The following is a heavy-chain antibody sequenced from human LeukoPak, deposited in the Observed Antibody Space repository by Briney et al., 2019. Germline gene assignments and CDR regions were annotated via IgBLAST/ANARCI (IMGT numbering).Heavy chain of an antibody. CDR3: AREGGSSFDY. J-gene: IGHJ4*02. V-gene: IGHV3-74*01. Sequence: GGSLRLSCEASGFTFSSYWMHWVRQAPGKGLVWVSRIYSDGSSATYADSVKGRFTISRDNAKNTLFLQMDSLRAEDTAVYYCAREGGSSFDYWGQGTLVSVSS. CDR2: IYSDGSSA. D-gene: IGHD3-16*01. CDR1: GFTFSSYW.